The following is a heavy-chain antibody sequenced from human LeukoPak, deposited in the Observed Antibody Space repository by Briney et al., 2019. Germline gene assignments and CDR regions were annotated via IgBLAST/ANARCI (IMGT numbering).Heavy chain of an antibody. V-gene: IGHV3-21*01. Sequence: GGSLRLSCAASGFTFSSYSMNWVRQAPGKELEWVSSISSSSSYIYYADSVKSRFTISRDNAKNTLYLQMDSLRADDTAVYYCARDRVPYLYDAFDIWGQGTMVTVSS. CDR1: GFTFSSYS. D-gene: IGHD2-21*01. CDR3: ARDRVPYLYDAFDI. J-gene: IGHJ3*02. CDR2: ISSSSSYI.